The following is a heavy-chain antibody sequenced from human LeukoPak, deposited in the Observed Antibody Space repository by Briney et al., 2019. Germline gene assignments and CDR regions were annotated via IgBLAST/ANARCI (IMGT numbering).Heavy chain of an antibody. Sequence: PGGSLRLSCAASGFTVSSNYMSWVRQAPGKGLEWVAVISYDGSNKYYADSVKGRFTISRDNSKNTLYLQMNSLRAEDTAVYYCAKAGSSSDYWGQGTLVTVSS. V-gene: IGHV3-30*18. CDR2: ISYDGSNK. CDR3: AKAGSSSDY. CDR1: GFTVSSNY. D-gene: IGHD6-6*01. J-gene: IGHJ4*02.